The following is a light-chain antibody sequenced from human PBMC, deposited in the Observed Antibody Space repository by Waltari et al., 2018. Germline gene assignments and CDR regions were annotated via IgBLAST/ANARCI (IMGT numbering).Light chain of an antibody. CDR1: SSNIGNTY. CDR3: GTWDSSLSGAV. V-gene: IGLV1-51*02. CDR2: ENY. Sequence: QSGLTQPPSLSAAPGPKVPISFSGTSSNIGNTYVAWYQQIPGTVPKLLIYENYKRPSGIPDRFSGSRSGTSATLVITGLLTGDEADYYCGTWDSSLSGAVFGGGTHLTVL. J-gene: IGLJ7*01.